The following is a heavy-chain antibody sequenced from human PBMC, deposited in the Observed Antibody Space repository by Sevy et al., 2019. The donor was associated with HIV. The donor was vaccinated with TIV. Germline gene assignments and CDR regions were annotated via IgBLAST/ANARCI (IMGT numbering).Heavy chain of an antibody. CDR2: ISAYNGNT. D-gene: IGHD2-15*01. CDR3: VRDVEYYYYYGMDV. Sequence: ASVKVSCKASGYTFTSYGISWVRQAPGQGLEWMGWISAYNGNTNYAQKLQGRVTMTTDTSTSTAYMELRSLRSDDTAVYYCVRDVEYYYYYGMDVWGQGTTVTVSS. V-gene: IGHV1-18*01. J-gene: IGHJ6*02. CDR1: GYTFTSYG.